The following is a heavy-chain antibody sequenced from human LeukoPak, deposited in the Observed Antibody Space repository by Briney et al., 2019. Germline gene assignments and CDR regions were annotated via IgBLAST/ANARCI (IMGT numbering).Heavy chain of an antibody. V-gene: IGHV1-2*02. D-gene: IGHD3-3*01. CDR2: INPNSGGT. CDR1: GYTFTGYY. Sequence: ASVKVSCKASGYTFTGYYMHWVRQAPGQGLEWMGWINPNSGGTNYAQKFQGRVTMTRDTSISTAYMELSSLRSEDTAVYYCARVDFWSGPTYYMDVWGKGTTVTVSS. CDR3: ARVDFWSGPTYYMDV. J-gene: IGHJ6*03.